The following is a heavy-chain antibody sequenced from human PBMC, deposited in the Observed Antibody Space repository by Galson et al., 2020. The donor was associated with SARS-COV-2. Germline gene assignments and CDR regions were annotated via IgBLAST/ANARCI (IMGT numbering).Heavy chain of an antibody. V-gene: IGHV4-59*13. CDR1: GTSIRNDY. CDR2: IHYGGST. J-gene: IGHJ4*02. CDR3: ARVDPEGFSDY. Sequence: SETLSLTCTVSGTSIRNDYWSWIRQPPGKGLDWIGYIHYGGSTDYKPSLKSRVTMSVDTSKNQFSVNLNSLTAADTAVYYCARVDPEGFSDYWGQGTLVTVSS. D-gene: IGHD3-9*01.